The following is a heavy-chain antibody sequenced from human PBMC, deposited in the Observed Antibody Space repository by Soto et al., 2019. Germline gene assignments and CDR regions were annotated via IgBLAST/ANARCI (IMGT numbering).Heavy chain of an antibody. CDR1: GYTFTGYY. CDR2: INPNSGGT. J-gene: IGHJ4*02. Sequence: ASVKVSCKASGYTFTGYYMHWVRQAPGQGLEWMGWINPNSGGTNYAQKFQGWVTMTRDTSISTAYMELSRLRSDDTAVYYCSRDFTASGTYAVDYWGQGTLVTVSS. CDR3: SRDFTASGTYAVDY. V-gene: IGHV1-2*04. D-gene: IGHD3-10*01.